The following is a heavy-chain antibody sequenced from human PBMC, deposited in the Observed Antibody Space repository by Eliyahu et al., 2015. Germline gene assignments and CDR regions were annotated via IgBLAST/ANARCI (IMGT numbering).Heavy chain of an antibody. J-gene: IGHJ3*02. CDR3: ARDSCGGDCCYAFDI. V-gene: IGHV3-33*01. Sequence: QVQLVESGGGVVQPGRSLRLSXSASGFXFXSYGMHWVRQAPGKGXEWVAVIWYDGSNKYYADSVKGRFTISRDNSKNTLYLQMNSLRAEDTAVYYCARDSCGGDCCYAFDIWGQGTMVTVSS. D-gene: IGHD2-21*02. CDR2: IWYDGSNK. CDR1: GFXFXSYG.